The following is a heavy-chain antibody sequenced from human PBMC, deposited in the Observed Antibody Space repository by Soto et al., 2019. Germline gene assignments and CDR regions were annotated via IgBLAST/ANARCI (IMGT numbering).Heavy chain of an antibody. CDR2: ISAYNGNT. CDR1: GYTFTSYG. V-gene: IGHV1-18*01. Sequence: ASVKVSCKASGYTFTSYGISWVRQAPGQGLEWMGWISAYNGNTNYPQKLQGRVNMTTDTSTSRAYMERRSLRTDDTAVYYCARTLRESILTGYYPFDYWGQGTLVTVSS. D-gene: IGHD3-9*01. J-gene: IGHJ4*02. CDR3: ARTLRESILTGYYPFDY.